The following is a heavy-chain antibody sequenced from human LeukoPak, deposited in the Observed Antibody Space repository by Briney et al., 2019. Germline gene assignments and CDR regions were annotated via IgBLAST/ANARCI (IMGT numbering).Heavy chain of an antibody. J-gene: IGHJ5*02. CDR2: VYYSGST. V-gene: IGHV4-59*01. CDR3: AREGPGWFDP. Sequence: SETLSLTCTVSGGSISSYYWSWIRQPPGKGLEWIGYVYYSGSTNYNPSLKSRVTISVDTSKNQFSLKLSSVTAADTAVYYCAREGPGWFDPWGQGTLVTVSS. CDR1: GGSISSYY.